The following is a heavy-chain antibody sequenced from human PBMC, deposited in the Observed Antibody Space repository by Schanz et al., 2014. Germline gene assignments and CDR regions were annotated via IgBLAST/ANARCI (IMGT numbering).Heavy chain of an antibody. V-gene: IGHV1-8*01. CDR3: ARGRTFDY. J-gene: IGHJ4*02. CDR2: MNPNSGNP. Sequence: QVQLVQSGAEVKKPGSPVKVSCKASGGTFSSDTFSWVRQAPGQGLEWLGWMNPNSGNPGFAQKFRGRVTMTRNTSMSTAYIELHILTSEDTAVYYCARGRTFDYWGQGTLVTVSS. CDR1: GGTFSSDT.